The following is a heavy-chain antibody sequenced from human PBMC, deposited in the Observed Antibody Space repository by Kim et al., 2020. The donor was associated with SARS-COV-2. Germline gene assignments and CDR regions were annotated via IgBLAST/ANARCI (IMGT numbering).Heavy chain of an antibody. CDR1: GFTFSSYG. CDR3: ARDLTGYSSGPSWY. CDR2: IWYDGSNK. Sequence: GGSLRLSCAASGFTFSSYGMHWVRQAPGKGLEWVAVIWYDGSNKYYADSVKGRFTISRDNSKNTLYLQMNSLRAEDTAVYYCARDLTGYSSGPSWYWGQGTLVTVSS. J-gene: IGHJ4*02. D-gene: IGHD6-19*01. V-gene: IGHV3-33*01.